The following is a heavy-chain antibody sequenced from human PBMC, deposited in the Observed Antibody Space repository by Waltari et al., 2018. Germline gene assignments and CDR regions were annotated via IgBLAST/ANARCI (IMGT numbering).Heavy chain of an antibody. V-gene: IGHV4-4*07. CDR1: GGSISSYY. CDR2: IYTSGST. CDR3: ARVTVTTAGGWNYYYYMDV. D-gene: IGHD4-4*01. J-gene: IGHJ6*03. Sequence: QVQLQESGPGLVKPSETLSLTCTVSGGSISSYYWSWIRQPAGKGLEWIGRIYTSGSTNYNPSLKSRVTMSVDTSKNQFSLKLSSVTAADTAVYYCARVTVTTAGGWNYYYYMDVWGKGTTVTISS.